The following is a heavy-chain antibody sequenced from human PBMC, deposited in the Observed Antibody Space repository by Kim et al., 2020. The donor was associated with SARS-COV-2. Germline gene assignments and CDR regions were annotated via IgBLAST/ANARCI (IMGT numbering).Heavy chain of an antibody. V-gene: IGHV3-33*06. D-gene: IGHD3-22*01. CDR2: IWYDGSNK. CDR3: AKDGPDSSGYYSGPDAFDI. CDR1: GFTFSSYG. J-gene: IGHJ3*02. Sequence: GGSLRLSCAASGFTFSSYGMHWVRQAPGKGLEWVAVIWYDGSNKYYADSVKGRFTISRDNSKNTLYLQMNSLRAEDTAVYYCAKDGPDSSGYYSGPDAFDIWGQGTMVTVSS.